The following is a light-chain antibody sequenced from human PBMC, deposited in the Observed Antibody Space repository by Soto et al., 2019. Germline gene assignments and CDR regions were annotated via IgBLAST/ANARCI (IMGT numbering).Light chain of an antibody. CDR3: QKYNSAPLT. CDR2: AAS. V-gene: IGKV1-9*01. Sequence: GESVTITCRASQVISTSLAWYQVKPGKAPKLLIYAASTLESGVPSRFSATVSGTEFSLTITSLQPEDFATYYCQKYNSAPLTFGGGTKVDI. J-gene: IGKJ4*01. CDR1: QVISTS.